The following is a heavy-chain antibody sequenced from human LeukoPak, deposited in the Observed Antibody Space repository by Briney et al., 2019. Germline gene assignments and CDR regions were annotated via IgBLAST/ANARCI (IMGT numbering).Heavy chain of an antibody. CDR1: GGSISSSSYY. CDR3: ASSGGRELTIFDY. CDR2: IYYSGST. Sequence: PSETLSLTCTVSGGSISSSSYYWGWIRQPPGKGLEWIGSIYYSGSTYYNPSLKSRVTISVDTSKNQFSLKLSSVTAADTAVYYCASSGGRELTIFDYWGQGTLVTVSS. J-gene: IGHJ4*02. V-gene: IGHV4-39*01. D-gene: IGHD1-26*01.